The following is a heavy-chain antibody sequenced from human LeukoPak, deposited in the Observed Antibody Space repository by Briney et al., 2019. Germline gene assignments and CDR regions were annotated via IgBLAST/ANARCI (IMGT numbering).Heavy chain of an antibody. J-gene: IGHJ6*03. Sequence: SETLSLTCAVYGGSFSGYYWSWIRQPPGKGLEWIGEINHSGSTNYNPSLKSRVTISVDTSKNQFSLKLSSVTAADTAVYYCARGDNVVVVAAEDYYYYMDVWGKGTPVTVSS. CDR1: GGSFSGYY. CDR3: ARGDNVVVVAAEDYYYYMDV. V-gene: IGHV4-34*01. D-gene: IGHD2-15*01. CDR2: INHSGST.